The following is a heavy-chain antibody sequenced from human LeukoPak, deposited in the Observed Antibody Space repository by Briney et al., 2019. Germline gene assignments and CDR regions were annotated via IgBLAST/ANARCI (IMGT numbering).Heavy chain of an antibody. CDR1: GDSISDYY. Sequence: SETLSLTCTVSGDSISDYYWSWIRQPPGRGLEWIGYIYHSGITTYNPSLTSRVTMSVDTAKNQFSLRLNSVTAADTALYYCVRAWSRVGATFDYWGQGTLVTVSS. CDR3: VRAWSRVGATFDY. CDR2: IYHSGIT. J-gene: IGHJ4*02. D-gene: IGHD1-26*01. V-gene: IGHV4-59*01.